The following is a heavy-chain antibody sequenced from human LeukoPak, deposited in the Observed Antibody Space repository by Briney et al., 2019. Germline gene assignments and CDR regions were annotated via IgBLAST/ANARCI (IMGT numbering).Heavy chain of an antibody. J-gene: IGHJ5*02. CDR1: GGSISSSSYY. V-gene: IGHV4-61*01. Sequence: PSETLSLTCTVSGGSISSSSYYWGWIRQPPGKGLEWIGYIYYSGSTNYNPSLKSRVTISVDTSKNQFSLKLSSVTAADTAVYYCAREAYYDFWSGRNWFDPWGQGTLVTVSS. D-gene: IGHD3-3*01. CDR2: IYYSGST. CDR3: AREAYYDFWSGRNWFDP.